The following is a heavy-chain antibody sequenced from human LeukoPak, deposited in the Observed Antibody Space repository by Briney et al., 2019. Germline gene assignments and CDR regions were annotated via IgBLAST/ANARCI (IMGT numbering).Heavy chain of an antibody. CDR3: ARRIVVVTTTFDY. J-gene: IGHJ4*02. CDR2: IYYSGST. Sequence: SQTLSLTCTVSGGSISSGGYYWSWIRQHPGKGLEWGGYIYYSGSTYYNPSLKSRVTILVDTSKNQFALKLSSVTAADTAGYYCARRIVVVTTTFDYWGQGTLVTVSS. V-gene: IGHV4-31*03. D-gene: IGHD2-21*02. CDR1: GGSISSGGYY.